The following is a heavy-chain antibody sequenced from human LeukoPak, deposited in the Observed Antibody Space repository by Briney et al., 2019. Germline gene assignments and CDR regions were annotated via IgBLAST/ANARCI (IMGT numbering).Heavy chain of an antibody. CDR3: ASTIAAAADYYGMDV. J-gene: IGHJ6*02. CDR2: IYYSGSI. CDR1: GGPINSNAYY. D-gene: IGHD6-13*01. Sequence: SETLSLTCTVPGGPINSNAYYWGWIRQPPGKGLEWIGCIYYSGSIYYNPALKSRVTISLDTSKNQFSLKLSSVTAADTAVYYCASTIAAAADYYGMDVWGQGTTVTVSS. V-gene: IGHV4-39*07.